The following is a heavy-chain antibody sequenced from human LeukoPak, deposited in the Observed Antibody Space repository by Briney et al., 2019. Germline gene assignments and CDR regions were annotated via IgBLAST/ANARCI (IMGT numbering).Heavy chain of an antibody. CDR3: ARGIAAAGTFDY. CDR1: GGSISSGGYS. CDR2: IYHSGST. V-gene: IGHV4-30-2*01. J-gene: IGHJ4*02. Sequence: PSETLSLTCAVSGGSISSGGYSWSWIRQPPGKGLEWIGYIYHSGSTYYNPSPKSRVTISVDRSKNQFSLKLSSVTAADTAVYYCARGIAAAGTFDYWGQGTLVTVSS. D-gene: IGHD6-13*01.